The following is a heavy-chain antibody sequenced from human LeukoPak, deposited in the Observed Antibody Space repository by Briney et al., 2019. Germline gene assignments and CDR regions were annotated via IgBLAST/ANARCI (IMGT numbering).Heavy chain of an antibody. CDR3: ARDRDSSGWYGNYYYYMDV. CDR2: INPNSGGT. CDR1: GYTFTGYY. D-gene: IGHD6-19*01. V-gene: IGHV1-2*02. J-gene: IGHJ6*03. Sequence: ASVKVSCKASGYTFTGYYMHWVRQAPGQGLEWMGWINPNSGGTNYAQKLQGRVTMTTDTSTSTAYMELRSLRSDDTAVYYCARDRDSSGWYGNYYYYMDVWGKGTTVTVSS.